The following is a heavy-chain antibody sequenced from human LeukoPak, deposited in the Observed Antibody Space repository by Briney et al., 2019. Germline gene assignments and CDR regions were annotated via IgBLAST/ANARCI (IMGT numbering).Heavy chain of an antibody. J-gene: IGHJ4*02. V-gene: IGHV3-53*01. CDR2: IYSGGST. D-gene: IGHD3-10*01. CDR3: ARDPYNAGSSYFDY. Sequence: GWSLRLSCAVSGLTVSSNYMSWVRQAPGKGLDWVSAIYSGGSTYYADSVKGRFTISRDNSKITLYLQMNNLRAEDTAVYYCARDPYNAGSSYFDYWGQGTVVTVSS. CDR1: GLTVSSNY.